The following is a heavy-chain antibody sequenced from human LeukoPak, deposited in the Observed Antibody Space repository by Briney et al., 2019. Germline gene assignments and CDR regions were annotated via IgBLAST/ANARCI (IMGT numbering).Heavy chain of an antibody. V-gene: IGHV3-30*18. CDR3: AKVLRYFDWSTSPDAFDI. J-gene: IGHJ3*02. Sequence: GGSLRLSCAASGFTFSSYGMHWVRQAPGKGLEWVAVISYDGSNKYYADSVKGRFTISRDNSKNTLYLQMNSLRAEDTAVYYCAKVLRYFDWSTSPDAFDIWGQGTMVTVSS. CDR1: GFTFSSYG. CDR2: ISYDGSNK. D-gene: IGHD3-9*01.